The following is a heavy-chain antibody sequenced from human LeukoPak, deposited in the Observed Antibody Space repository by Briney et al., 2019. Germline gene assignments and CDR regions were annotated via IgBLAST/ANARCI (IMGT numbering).Heavy chain of an antibody. V-gene: IGHV3-7*01. D-gene: IGHD3-22*01. CDR2: IKKNGSEI. Sequence: PGGSLRLSCAASGLTLSNYWMSWVRQAPGKGLKWLANIKKNGSEIYYVDCVKGRFTISRGNGKNSMYLQIKSLRADDTAVDYCARDQGSMIVVRTTKWYVDLWGRGTLVTVSS. CDR3: ARDQGSMIVVRTTKWYVDL. CDR1: GLTLSNYW. J-gene: IGHJ2*01.